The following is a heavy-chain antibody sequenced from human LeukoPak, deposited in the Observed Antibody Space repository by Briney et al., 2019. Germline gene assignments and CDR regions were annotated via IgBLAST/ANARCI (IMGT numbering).Heavy chain of an antibody. CDR2: IKQDGSQK. D-gene: IGHD6-13*01. CDR3: AKDDNSWSLDY. J-gene: IGHJ4*02. Sequence: GSLRLSCAASGFTFSHYWMSWVRQAPGKGLERVASIKQDGSQKYYGDSVKGRFTISRDNAKNSLYLQMNSLRAEDTAFYYCAKDDNSWSLDYWGQGTLVTVSS. V-gene: IGHV3-7*01. CDR1: GFTFSHYW.